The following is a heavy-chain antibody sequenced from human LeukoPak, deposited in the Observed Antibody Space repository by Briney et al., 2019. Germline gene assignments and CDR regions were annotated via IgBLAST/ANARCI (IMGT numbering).Heavy chain of an antibody. CDR3: ARDAFPYYYDSPLAPDY. V-gene: IGHV3-21*01. CDR1: GFTFSSYS. CDR2: ISSSSSYT. D-gene: IGHD3-22*01. J-gene: IGHJ4*02. Sequence: GGSLRLSCAASGFTFSSYSMNWVRQAPGKGLEWVSSISSSSSYTYYADSVKGRFTISRDNAKNSLYLQMNSLRAEDTAVYYCARDAFPYYYDSPLAPDYWGQGTLVTVSS.